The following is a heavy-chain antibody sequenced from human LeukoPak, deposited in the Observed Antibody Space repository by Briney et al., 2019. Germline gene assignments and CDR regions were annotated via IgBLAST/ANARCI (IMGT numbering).Heavy chain of an antibody. Sequence: GGSLRLSCAASGFTVSSNYMSWVRQAPGKGLEWVSVIYSGGSTYYADSVKGRFTISRDNSKNTLYLQMNSLRGEDTAVYYCARDIATPSSSWSTQRDYYYYGMDVWGQGTTVTVSS. V-gene: IGHV3-53*01. CDR2: IYSGGST. J-gene: IGHJ6*02. D-gene: IGHD6-13*01. CDR3: ARDIATPSSSWSTQRDYYYYGMDV. CDR1: GFTVSSNY.